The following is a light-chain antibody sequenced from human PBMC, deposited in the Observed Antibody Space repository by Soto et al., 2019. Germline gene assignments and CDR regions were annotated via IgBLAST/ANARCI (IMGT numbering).Light chain of an antibody. CDR2: GAS. Sequence: EIVLTQSPGTLSLSPGERATLSCRASQSVSSSFLAWYQQKPGQAPRVXIHGASSRETGIPDRFSGSGAGTEFTLTISRLEPEDVAVDYCQQYGSSPQTFGQGTQVDIK. CDR1: QSVSSSF. V-gene: IGKV3-20*01. J-gene: IGKJ1*01. CDR3: QQYGSSPQT.